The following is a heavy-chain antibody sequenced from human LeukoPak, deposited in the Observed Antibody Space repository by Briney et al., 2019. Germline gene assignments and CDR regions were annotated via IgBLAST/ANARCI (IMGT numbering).Heavy chain of an antibody. CDR1: GASFNRDDQC. D-gene: IGHD3-22*01. Sequence: PSQTLSLTCTVSGASFNRDDQCWNWIRQSPGKGLEWIGSIHPSGMLYNNPSLESRVTMSRDTSKNQFSLNLNSVTAADTAVYFCSRGLDSRKLGYWGQGILVTISS. J-gene: IGHJ4*02. CDR3: SRGLDSRKLGY. CDR2: IHPSGML. V-gene: IGHV4-31*03.